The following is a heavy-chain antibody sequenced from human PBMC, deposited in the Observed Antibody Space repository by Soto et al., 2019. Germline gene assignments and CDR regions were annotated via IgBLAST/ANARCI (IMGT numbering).Heavy chain of an antibody. CDR1: GYTLTELS. CDR2: FDPEDGET. CDR3: ATFPYNWNDYFYYGMEF. Sequence: VKISCKVSGYTLTELSMHWVRQAPGKGLEWMGGFDPEDGETIYAQKFQGRVTMTEDTSTDTAYMELSSLRSEETAVYYCATFPYNWNDYFYYGMEFWGQGTRVTVS. D-gene: IGHD1-1*01. J-gene: IGHJ6*02. V-gene: IGHV1-24*01.